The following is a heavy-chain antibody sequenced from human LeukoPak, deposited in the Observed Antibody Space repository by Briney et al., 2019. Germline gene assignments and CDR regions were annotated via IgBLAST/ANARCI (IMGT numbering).Heavy chain of an antibody. V-gene: IGHV3-33*08. J-gene: IGHJ4*02. Sequence: PGGSLRLSCSASGFTFSSCAMHWVRQAPGKGLEWVAVIWHDGSSKYYADSVKGRFLLSRDNSLNTVYLQMNSLRAEDTAVYYCARDSDYGDGFDYWGQGTLVTVSS. CDR2: IWHDGSSK. CDR1: GFTFSSCA. D-gene: IGHD4-17*01. CDR3: ARDSDYGDGFDY.